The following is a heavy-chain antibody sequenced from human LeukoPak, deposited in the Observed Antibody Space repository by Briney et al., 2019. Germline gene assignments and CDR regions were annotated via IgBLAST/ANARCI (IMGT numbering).Heavy chain of an antibody. CDR3: AKEGGPRSSNFDY. J-gene: IGHJ4*02. CDR2: ISGSGGST. Sequence: GGSLRLSCTASGFTFSSHAMSWVRQAPGRGLEWVSTISGSGGSTYYADSVKGRFTISRDNSKNTLYLQMNSLRAEDTAVYYCAKEGGPRSSNFDYWGQGTLVTASS. V-gene: IGHV3-23*01. CDR1: GFTFSSHA. D-gene: IGHD6-13*01.